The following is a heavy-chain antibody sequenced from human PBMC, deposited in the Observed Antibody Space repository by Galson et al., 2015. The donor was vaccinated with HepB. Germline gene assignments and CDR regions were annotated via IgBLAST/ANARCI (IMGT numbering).Heavy chain of an antibody. CDR2: IYHSGST. CDR3: AREGFGGYSYGDNWYFDL. V-gene: IGHV4-4*02. CDR1: GGSISSSNW. D-gene: IGHD5-18*01. J-gene: IGHJ2*01. Sequence: SEPLSLTCAVSGGSISSSNWWSWVRQPPGKGLEWIGEIYHSGSTNYNPSLKSRVTISVDKSKNQFSLKLSSVTAADTAVYYCAREGFGGYSYGDNWYFDLWGRGTLVTVSS.